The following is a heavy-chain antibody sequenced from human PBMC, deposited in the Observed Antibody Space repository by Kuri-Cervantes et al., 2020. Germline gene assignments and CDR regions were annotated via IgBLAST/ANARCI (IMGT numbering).Heavy chain of an antibody. CDR2: IYYSGST. J-gene: IGHJ4*02. Sequence: SETLSLTCTVSGGSISSGGYYWSWIRQHPGKGLEWIGYIYYSGSTYYNPSLKSLVTISVDTSKNQFSLKLSSVTAADTAVYYCAGLKAAAGILDYWGQGTLVTVSS. V-gene: IGHV4-31*01. CDR1: GGSISSGGYY. D-gene: IGHD6-13*01. CDR3: AGLKAAAGILDY.